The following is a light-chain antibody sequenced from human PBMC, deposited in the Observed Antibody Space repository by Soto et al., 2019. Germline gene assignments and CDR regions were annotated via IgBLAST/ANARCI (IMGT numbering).Light chain of an antibody. V-gene: IGKV3-20*01. CDR1: QSVDSRF. CDR2: RAS. Sequence: EIVLTQSPGTLSLSPGERATLSCRASQSVDSRFLAWYQQKRGQAPRLLMYRASIRATGIPDRFSGSGSGTDFTLSIRRLEPEDFAVYYCQQYDSSRTFGQGTKVEMK. CDR3: QQYDSSRT. J-gene: IGKJ1*01.